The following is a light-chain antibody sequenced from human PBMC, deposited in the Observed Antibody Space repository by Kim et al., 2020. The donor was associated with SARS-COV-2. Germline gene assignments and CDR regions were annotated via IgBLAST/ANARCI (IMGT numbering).Light chain of an antibody. CDR1: QSLLQTDGNIY. CDR3: MQSMEVPVT. J-gene: IGKJ4*01. Sequence: PASVSFTSTQSLLQTDGNIYLSWYLQQPSQPPQLPIDGLSNLFSVVPDRFIGSGAGTDFTLKISRVEAEDVVIYYCMQSMEVPVTFGGGTKVDIK. CDR2: GLS. V-gene: IGKV2D-29*01.